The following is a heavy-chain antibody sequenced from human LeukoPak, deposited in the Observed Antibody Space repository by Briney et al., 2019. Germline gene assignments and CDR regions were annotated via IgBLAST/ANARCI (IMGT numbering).Heavy chain of an antibody. CDR1: GFPLQNFC. Sequence: GSLRPSFSTPGFPLQNFCIPWVRQAPGKGLEWVAVISYDGSNKYYADSVKGRFTISRDNSKNTLYLQMNSLRAEDTAVYYCAKDPDYWGQGTLVTVSS. CDR3: AKDPDY. V-gene: IGHV3-30*18. CDR2: ISYDGSNK. J-gene: IGHJ4*02.